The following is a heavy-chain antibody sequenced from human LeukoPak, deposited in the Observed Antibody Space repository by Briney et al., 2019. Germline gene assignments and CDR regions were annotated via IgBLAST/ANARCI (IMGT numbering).Heavy chain of an antibody. CDR3: AGDLPAATPISWWFDP. CDR2: IWYDGSNK. Sequence: GGSLRLSCAASGFTFSSYGMHWVRQAPGKGLEWVAVIWYDGSNKYYADSVKGRFTISRDNSKNTLYLQMNSLRAEDTAVYYCAGDLPAATPISWWFDPWGQGTLVTVSS. D-gene: IGHD2-2*01. J-gene: IGHJ5*02. CDR1: GFTFSSYG. V-gene: IGHV3-33*01.